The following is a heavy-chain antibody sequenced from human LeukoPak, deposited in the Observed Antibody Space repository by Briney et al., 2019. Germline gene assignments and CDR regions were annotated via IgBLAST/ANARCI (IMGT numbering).Heavy chain of an antibody. CDR3: TRETSSRYFDY. CDR1: GYTLTSYD. Sequence: ASVKVSCKASGYTLTSYDINWVQQATGQGLEWMGWMNPNSGRTGYAQNFQGRITITRNTSISTAYMELSSLRSEDTAVYYCTRETSSRYFDYWGQGTLVTVSS. J-gene: IGHJ4*02. CDR2: MNPNSGRT. V-gene: IGHV1-8*01.